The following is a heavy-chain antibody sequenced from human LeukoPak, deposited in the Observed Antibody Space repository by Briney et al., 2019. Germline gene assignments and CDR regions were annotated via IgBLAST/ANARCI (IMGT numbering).Heavy chain of an antibody. D-gene: IGHD5-18*01. Sequence: SETLSLTCTVSGGSISSYYWSWIRQPPGKGLEWIGYIYYSGSTNYNPSLKSRATISVDTSKNQFSLKLSSVTAADTAVYYCARDLRGYSYWEAFDLWRQGTMVTVSS. J-gene: IGHJ3*01. CDR3: ARDLRGYSYWEAFDL. V-gene: IGHV4-59*01. CDR2: IYYSGST. CDR1: GGSISSYY.